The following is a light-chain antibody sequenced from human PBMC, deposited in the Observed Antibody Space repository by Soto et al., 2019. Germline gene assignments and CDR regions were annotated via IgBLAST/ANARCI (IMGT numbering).Light chain of an antibody. CDR3: QQYSSTPRT. CDR1: QTVLNTSTNKNY. J-gene: IGKJ1*01. Sequence: DIVMTQSPDSLAVSLGERATINCKSSQTVLNTSTNKNYLAWYQQKPGQPPKLRFYWASTRYSGVPDRFTGSGSGTDFTLTISSLQAEDVAVYYCQQYSSTPRTFGRGTKVEIK. V-gene: IGKV4-1*01. CDR2: WAS.